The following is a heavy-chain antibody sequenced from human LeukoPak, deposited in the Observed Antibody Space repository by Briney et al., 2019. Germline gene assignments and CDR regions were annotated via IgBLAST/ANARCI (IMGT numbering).Heavy chain of an antibody. CDR2: IGTAGDT. J-gene: IGHJ4*02. CDR3: ARGLYGSGSYYTYYFDY. D-gene: IGHD3-10*01. Sequence: GGSLRLSCAASGFTFSSYDMHWVRQATGKGLEWVSAIGTAGDTYYPGSVKGRFTISRENAKNSLYLQMNSLRAGDTAVYYCARGLYGSGSYYTYYFDYWGQGTLVTVSS. CDR1: GFTFSSYD. V-gene: IGHV3-13*01.